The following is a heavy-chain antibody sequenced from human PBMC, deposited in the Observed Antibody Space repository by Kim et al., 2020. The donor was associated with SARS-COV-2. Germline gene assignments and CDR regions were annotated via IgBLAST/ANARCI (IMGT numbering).Heavy chain of an antibody. V-gene: IGHV3-33*01. J-gene: IGHJ4*02. CDR2: IWYDGSNK. CDR3: ARELGYCSITSCYLDY. Sequence: GGSLRLSCAASGFTFSSYGMHWVRQAPGKGLEWVAVIWYDGSNKYYADSVKGRFTISRDNSKNTLYLQMNSLRAEDTAVYYCARELGYCSITSCYLDYWGQGTLVTVSS. D-gene: IGHD2-2*01. CDR1: GFTFSSYG.